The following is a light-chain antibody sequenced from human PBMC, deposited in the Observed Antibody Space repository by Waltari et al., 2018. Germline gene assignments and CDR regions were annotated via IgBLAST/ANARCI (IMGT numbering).Light chain of an antibody. V-gene: IGKV1-5*03. Sequence: DIQMTQSPSTVSASVGDRVTITCRASQSINSWLAWYQQKPGKAPKLLLSKASTLESGVPSRFSGSGSGTEFTLTISSLQPDDFATYYCHQYNSYSAFGQGTKVEVK. CDR2: KAS. CDR3: HQYNSYSA. J-gene: IGKJ1*01. CDR1: QSINSW.